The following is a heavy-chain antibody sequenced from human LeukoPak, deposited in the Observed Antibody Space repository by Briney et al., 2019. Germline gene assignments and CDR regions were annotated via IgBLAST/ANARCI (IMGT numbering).Heavy chain of an antibody. CDR3: ASAPRLDNGWYRTFDY. D-gene: IGHD6-19*01. CDR2: ISISSTYI. V-gene: IGHV3-21*01. CDR1: GFSFSSYS. J-gene: IGHJ4*02. Sequence: GGSLRLSCVDSGFSFSSYSMNWVRQAPGKGLEWVSSISISSTYIYYADSVKGRFTISRDNAKNSLYLEMNSLRAEDTAVYYCASAPRLDNGWYRTFDYWGQGTLVTVSS.